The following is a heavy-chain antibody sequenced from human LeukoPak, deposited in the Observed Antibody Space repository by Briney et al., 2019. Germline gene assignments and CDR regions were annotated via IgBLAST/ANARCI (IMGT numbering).Heavy chain of an antibody. Sequence: GASVKVSCKASGYTFTGYYMHWVRQAPGQGLDWMGWINPNSGGTNYAQKFQGRVTMTRDTSINTAYLELSRSDDTAVYYCARDSGSSGWDPTNFFDYWGQGTLVTVSS. D-gene: IGHD6-19*01. J-gene: IGHJ4*02. CDR3: ARDSGSSGWDPTNFFDY. V-gene: IGHV1-2*02. CDR1: GYTFTGYY. CDR2: INPNSGGT.